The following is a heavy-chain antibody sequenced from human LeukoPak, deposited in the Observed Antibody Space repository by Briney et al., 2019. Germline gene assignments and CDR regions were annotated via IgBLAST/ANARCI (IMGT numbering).Heavy chain of an antibody. CDR3: ARDGLYSGSYPSPGY. D-gene: IGHD1-26*01. CDR1: GYTFIGYY. CDR2: INPNSGGT. J-gene: IGHJ4*02. Sequence: ASVKVSCKASGYTFIGYYMHWVRQAPGQGLEWMGWINPNSGGTKYAQKFQGRVTMTRDTSISTAYMELRSLRSDDTAVYYCARDGLYSGSYPSPGYWGQGTLVTVSS. V-gene: IGHV1-2*02.